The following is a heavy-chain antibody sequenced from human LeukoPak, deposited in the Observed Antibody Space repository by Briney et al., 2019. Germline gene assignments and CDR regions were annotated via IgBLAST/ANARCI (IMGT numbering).Heavy chain of an antibody. V-gene: IGHV3-74*01. D-gene: IGHD1-26*01. Sequence: GGSLRLSCAASGFTFSSYWMHWVRQAPGKGLVWVSHINTDGSSTSYADSVKGRFTISRDNAKNTLYLQMNSLRAEDTAVYYCARNKWELLYYYGMDVWGQGTTVTVSS. CDR1: GFTFSSYW. CDR3: ARNKWELLYYYGMDV. CDR2: INTDGSST. J-gene: IGHJ6*02.